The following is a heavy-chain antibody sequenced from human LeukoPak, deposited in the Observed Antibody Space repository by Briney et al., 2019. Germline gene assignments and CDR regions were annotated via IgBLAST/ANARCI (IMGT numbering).Heavy chain of an antibody. V-gene: IGHV1-18*01. D-gene: IGHD2-2*01. J-gene: IGHJ6*03. CDR3: ARGQSCSSTSCHFTTYYYMDV. CDR1: GYTFTSYG. CDR2: ISAYNGNT. Sequence: ASVKVSCRASGYTFTSYGISWVRQAPGQGLEWMGWISAYNGNTNYAQKLQGRVTMTTDTSTSTAYMELRSLRSDDTAVYYCARGQSCSSTSCHFTTYYYMDVWGKGTTVTVSS.